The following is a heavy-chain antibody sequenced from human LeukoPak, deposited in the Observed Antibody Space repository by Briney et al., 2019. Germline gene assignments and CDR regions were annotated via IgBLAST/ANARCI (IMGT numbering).Heavy chain of an antibody. V-gene: IGHV3-21*01. D-gene: IGHD2-2*01. CDR2: ISKSGSYI. J-gene: IGHJ4*02. CDR3: ANHLACGSTSCPPFDY. CDR1: GFTFSTYS. Sequence: GGSLRLSCAASGFTFSTYSMNWVRQAPGKGLEWVSSISKSGSYIYYADSVKGRFTISRDNAKNSLYLQMNSLRAEDTAVYYCANHLACGSTSCPPFDYWGQGTLVTVSS.